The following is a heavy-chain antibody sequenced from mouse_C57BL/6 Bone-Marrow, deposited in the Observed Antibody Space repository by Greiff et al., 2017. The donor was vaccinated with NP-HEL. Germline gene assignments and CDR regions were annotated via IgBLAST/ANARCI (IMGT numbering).Heavy chain of an antibody. Sequence: VKLMESGAELARPGASVKLSCKASGYTFTSYGISWVKQRTGQGLEWIGEIYPRSGNTYYNEKFKGKATLTADKSSSTAYMELRSLTSEDSAVYFCARGGYDSSGGYWGQGTTLTVSS. CDR3: ARGGYDSSGGY. D-gene: IGHD1-1*01. CDR2: IYPRSGNT. J-gene: IGHJ2*01. CDR1: GYTFTSYG. V-gene: IGHV1-81*01.